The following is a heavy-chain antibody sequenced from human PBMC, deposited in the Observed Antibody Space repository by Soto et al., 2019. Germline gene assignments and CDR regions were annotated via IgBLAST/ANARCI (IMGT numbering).Heavy chain of an antibody. CDR2: IYYSGST. J-gene: IGHJ4*02. V-gene: IGHV4-31*03. D-gene: IGHD3-22*01. Sequence: KTSETLSLTCTVSGGSISSGGYYWCWIRQHPGKGLEWIGYIYYSGSTYYNPSLKSRVTISVDTSKNQFSLKLSSVTAADTAVYYCARSGYYYDSSGFLDYWGQGTLVTAPQ. CDR3: ARSGYYYDSSGFLDY. CDR1: GGSISSGGYY.